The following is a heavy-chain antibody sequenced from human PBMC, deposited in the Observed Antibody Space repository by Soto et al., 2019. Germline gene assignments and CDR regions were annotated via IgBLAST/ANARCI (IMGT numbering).Heavy chain of an antibody. CDR1: GGSISSGGYY. J-gene: IGHJ5*02. Sequence: PSETLSLTCTVSGGSISSGGYYWSWIRQHPGKGLEWIGYIYYSGSTYYNPSLKSRVTISVDTSKNQFSLKLSSVTAADTAVYYCARVLRADYYGSGSYYTRRNNWFDPWGQGTLVTSPQ. CDR2: IYYSGST. D-gene: IGHD3-10*01. CDR3: ARVLRADYYGSGSYYTRRNNWFDP. V-gene: IGHV4-31*03.